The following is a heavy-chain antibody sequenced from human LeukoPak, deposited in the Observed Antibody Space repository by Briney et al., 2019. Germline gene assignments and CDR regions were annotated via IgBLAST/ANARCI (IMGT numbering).Heavy chain of an antibody. CDR3: ATLGYCSSTSCYKGDWFDP. Sequence: ASVKVSCKVSGYTLTELSMHWVRQAPGKGLEWMGGFDPEDGETIYAQKFQGRVTMTEDTSTDTAYMELSSLRSEDTAVHYCATLGYCSSTSCYKGDWFDPWGQGTLVTVSS. V-gene: IGHV1-24*01. CDR1: GYTLTELS. D-gene: IGHD2-2*02. J-gene: IGHJ5*02. CDR2: FDPEDGET.